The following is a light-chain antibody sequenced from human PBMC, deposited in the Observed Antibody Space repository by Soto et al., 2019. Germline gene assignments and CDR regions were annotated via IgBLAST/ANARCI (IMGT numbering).Light chain of an antibody. CDR2: GTS. Sequence: EIVMTQSPATLSVSPGDRATLSCRAGQPLNNNVAWYQHKPGQAPRLLIYGTSTRATGISARFSGGGSGTEFTLTISSLQSEDFATYYCLQDHDYQWTFGQGTRLEIK. V-gene: IGKV3-15*01. J-gene: IGKJ2*02. CDR1: QPLNNN. CDR3: LQDHDYQWT.